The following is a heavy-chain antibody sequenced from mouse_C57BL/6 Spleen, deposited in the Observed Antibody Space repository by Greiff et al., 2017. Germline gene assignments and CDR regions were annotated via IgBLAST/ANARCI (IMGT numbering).Heavy chain of an antibody. CDR3: ASYYDYDGRNYYAMDY. V-gene: IGHV1-82*01. Sequence: QVQLQQSGPELVKPGASVKISCKASGYAFSSSWMNWVKQRPGKGLEWIGRIYPGDGDTNYNGKFKGKVTLTADKSSSTAYMQLSSLTSEDSAVYFCASYYDYDGRNYYAMDYWGQGTSVTVSS. CDR2: IYPGDGDT. CDR1: GYAFSSSW. D-gene: IGHD2-4*01. J-gene: IGHJ4*01.